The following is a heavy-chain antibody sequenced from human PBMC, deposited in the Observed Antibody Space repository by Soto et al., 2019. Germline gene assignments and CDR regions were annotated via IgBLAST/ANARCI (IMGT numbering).Heavy chain of an antibody. CDR3: ARARLGGYSYGLMDY. J-gene: IGHJ4*02. CDR2: INHSGST. V-gene: IGHV4-34*01. CDR1: GGSFSGYY. D-gene: IGHD5-18*01. Sequence: QVQLQQWGAGLLKPSETLSLTCAVYGGSFSGYYWSWIRQPPGKGLEWIGEINHSGSTNYNPSLKSRVTISVVTSKNQFSLKLSSVTAADRAVYYCARARLGGYSYGLMDYWGQGTLVTVSS.